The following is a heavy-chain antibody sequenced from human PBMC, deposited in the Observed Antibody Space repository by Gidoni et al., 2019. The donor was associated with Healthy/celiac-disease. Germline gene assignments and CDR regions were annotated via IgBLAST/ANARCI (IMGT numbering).Heavy chain of an antibody. CDR2: IYWDDDK. V-gene: IGHV2-5*02. D-gene: IGHD2-2*01. J-gene: IGHJ4*02. CDR3: AHSLGTRYCSSTSCYSYYFDY. Sequence: QITLKESGPTLVKPTQTLTLTCTFSGFSPSTSGVGVGWIRQPPGKALEWLALIYWDDDKRYSPSLKSRLTITKDTSKNQVVLTMTNMDPVDTATYYCAHSLGTRYCSSTSCYSYYFDYWGQGTLVTVSS. CDR1: GFSPSTSGVG.